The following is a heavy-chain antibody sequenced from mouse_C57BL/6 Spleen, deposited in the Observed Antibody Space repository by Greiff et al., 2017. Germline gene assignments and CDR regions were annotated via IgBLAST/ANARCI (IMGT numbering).Heavy chain of an antibody. CDR1: GYTFTDYN. CDR2: INPNNGGT. Sequence: EVQLQQSGPELVKPGASVKMSCKASGYTFTDYNMHWVKQSHGKSLEWIGYINPNNGGTSYNQKFKGKATLTVNMASSTAYLELRSLTSEDSAVYYCARTDYYGSSYVDYWGQGTTLTVSS. J-gene: IGHJ2*01. V-gene: IGHV1-22*01. CDR3: ARTDYYGSSYVDY. D-gene: IGHD1-1*01.